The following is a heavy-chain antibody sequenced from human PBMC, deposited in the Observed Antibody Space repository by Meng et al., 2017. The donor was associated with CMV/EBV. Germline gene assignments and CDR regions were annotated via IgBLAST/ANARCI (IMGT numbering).Heavy chain of an antibody. CDR1: GDSISSSTYY. CDR2: IYYSGST. Sequence: ESLKISCTVSGDSISSSTYYWAWIRQPPGKGLEWVASIYYSGSTYYNPSLNSRVTISLDTSKSQFSLRLSSVTAADTAVYYCAAYHGSETFYYNGIDYWGQGTLVTVSS. J-gene: IGHJ4*02. V-gene: IGHV4-39*07. CDR3: AAYHGSETFYYNGIDY. D-gene: IGHD3-10*01.